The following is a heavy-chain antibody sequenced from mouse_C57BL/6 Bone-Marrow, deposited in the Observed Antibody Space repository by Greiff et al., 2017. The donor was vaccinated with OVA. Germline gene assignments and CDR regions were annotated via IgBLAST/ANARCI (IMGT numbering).Heavy chain of an antibody. Sequence: QVQLQQSGPELVKPGASVKLSCKASGYTFTSYDITWVKQRPGQGLEWIGWISPRDGSTKYNEKFKGKATFTGDTSSSTSYMEHHSLTSEDSAVYFGARDDYDDWYFDVWGTGTTVTVSS. D-gene: IGHD2-4*01. CDR3: ARDDYDDWYFDV. J-gene: IGHJ1*03. CDR2: ISPRDGST. CDR1: GYTFTSYD. V-gene: IGHV1-85*01.